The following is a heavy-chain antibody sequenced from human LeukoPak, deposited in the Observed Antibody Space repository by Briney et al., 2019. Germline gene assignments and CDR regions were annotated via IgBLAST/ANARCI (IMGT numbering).Heavy chain of an antibody. CDR1: GYTFTSYY. J-gene: IGHJ5*02. CDR2: INPSGGST. Sequence: ASVKVSCKASGYTFTSYYMHWVRQAPGQGLEWMGIINPSGGSTSYAQKFQGRVTMTRDTSTSTVYMELSSLRSEDTAVYYCARESPTTLEVVPIISWGQGTLVTVSS. CDR3: ARESPTTLEVVPIIS. V-gene: IGHV1-46*01. D-gene: IGHD3-22*01.